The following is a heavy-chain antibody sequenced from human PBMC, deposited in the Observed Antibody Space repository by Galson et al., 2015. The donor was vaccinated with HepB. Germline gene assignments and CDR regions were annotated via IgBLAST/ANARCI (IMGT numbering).Heavy chain of an antibody. J-gene: IGHJ4*02. CDR3: ARDLGITMVRGVIITSDY. D-gene: IGHD3-10*01. Sequence: SVKVSCKASGYTFTGYYMHWVRQAPGQGLEWMGWINPNSGGTNYAQKFQGRVTMTRDTSISTAYMELSRLRSDDTAVYYCARDLGITMVRGVIITSDYWGQGTLVTVSS. V-gene: IGHV1-2*02. CDR1: GYTFTGYY. CDR2: INPNSGGT.